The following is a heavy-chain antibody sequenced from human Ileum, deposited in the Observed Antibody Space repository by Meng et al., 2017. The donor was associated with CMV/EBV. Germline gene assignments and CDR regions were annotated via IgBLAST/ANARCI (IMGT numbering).Heavy chain of an antibody. J-gene: IGHJ4*02. D-gene: IGHD4-11*01. V-gene: IGHV3-23*01. Sequence: LSCAASAFTFSAHAMRWSRQAPGMGLECVSSITSNVVPTFYRDSVKGRFTISRDNSKNTLYLPMNSLRADDTAVYFCARGDYSFDYWGQGTLVTVSS. CDR1: AFTFSAHA. CDR3: ARGDYSFDY. CDR2: ITSNVVPT.